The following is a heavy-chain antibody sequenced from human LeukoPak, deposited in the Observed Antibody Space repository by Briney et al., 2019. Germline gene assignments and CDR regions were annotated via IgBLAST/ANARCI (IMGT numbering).Heavy chain of an antibody. CDR2: IYSGGST. CDR1: GFTFSSYA. Sequence: GGSLRLSCEVSGFTFSSYAMSWVRQAPGKGLEWVSVIYSGGSTYYADSVKGRFTISRDNSKNTLYLQMNSLRAEDTAVYYCARDGYCSSTSCYYYGMDVWGQGTTVTVSS. D-gene: IGHD2-2*01. CDR3: ARDGYCSSTSCYYYGMDV. J-gene: IGHJ6*02. V-gene: IGHV3-53*01.